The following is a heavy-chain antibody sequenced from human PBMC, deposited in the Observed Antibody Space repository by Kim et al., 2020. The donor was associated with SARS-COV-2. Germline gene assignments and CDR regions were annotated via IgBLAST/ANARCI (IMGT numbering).Heavy chain of an antibody. J-gene: IGHJ4*02. CDR2: ISYDGSNK. CDR1: GFTFSSYG. D-gene: IGHD1-26*01. CDR3: AKDPRRSGSPVY. Sequence: GGSLRLSCAASGFTFSSYGMHWVRQAPGKGLEWVAVISYDGSNKYYADSVKGRFTISRDNSKNTLYLQMNSLRAEDTAVYYCAKDPRRSGSPVYWGQGTLVTVSS. V-gene: IGHV3-30*18.